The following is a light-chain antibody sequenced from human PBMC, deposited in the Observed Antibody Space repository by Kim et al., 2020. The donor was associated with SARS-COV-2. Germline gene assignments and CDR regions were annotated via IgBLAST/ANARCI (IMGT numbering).Light chain of an antibody. J-gene: IGKJ2*03. CDR2: GAT. CDR3: HKYNRAPQS. Sequence: ASLGDRVTITCRATQGINNYLAWYQQKPGKVPKLLIYGATSLQSGVPSRFSGRGSETEFTLTINGLEPEDVATYYCHKYNRAPQSFGQGTKVDIK. V-gene: IGKV1-27*01. CDR1: QGINNY.